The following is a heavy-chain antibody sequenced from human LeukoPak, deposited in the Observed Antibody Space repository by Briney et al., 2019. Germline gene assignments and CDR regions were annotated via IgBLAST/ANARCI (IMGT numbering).Heavy chain of an antibody. Sequence: PGGSLRLSRAASGFTFSRHAMSWVRQAPGKGLEWVSTISGSGGSAYYADSVKGRFTISRDNSKNTLYLQMNSLRAEDTAVYYCAKDLGYCSSTSCYGVDYWGQGTLVTVSS. D-gene: IGHD2-2*03. J-gene: IGHJ4*02. V-gene: IGHV3-23*01. CDR3: AKDLGYCSSTSCYGVDY. CDR1: GFTFSRHA. CDR2: ISGSGGSA.